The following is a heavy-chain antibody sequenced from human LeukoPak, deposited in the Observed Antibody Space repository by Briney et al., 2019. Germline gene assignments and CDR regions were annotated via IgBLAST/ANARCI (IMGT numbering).Heavy chain of an antibody. D-gene: IGHD2-15*01. V-gene: IGHV1-69*13. CDR1: GYTFTSYA. CDR2: IIPIFGTA. Sequence: ASVKVSCKASGYTFTSYAISWVRQAPGQGLEWMGGIIPIFGTANYAQKFQGRVTITADESTSTAYMELSSLRSEDTAVYYCARRTYPERLLVYYYYGMDVWGQGTTVTVSS. J-gene: IGHJ6*02. CDR3: ARRTYPERLLVYYYYGMDV.